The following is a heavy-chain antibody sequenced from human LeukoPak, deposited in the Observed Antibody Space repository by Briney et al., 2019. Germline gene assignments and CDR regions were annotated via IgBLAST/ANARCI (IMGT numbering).Heavy chain of an antibody. CDR3: ASRVLRFLEWLFPLTSSGYGMDV. J-gene: IGHJ6*02. Sequence: SETLSLTCAVYGVSFSGYYWSWIRQPPGKGLEWIGEINHSGSTNYNPSLKSRVTISVDTSKNQFSLKLSSVTAADTAVYYCASRVLRFLEWLFPLTSSGYGMDVWGQGTTVTVSS. D-gene: IGHD3-3*01. CDR1: GVSFSGYY. CDR2: INHSGST. V-gene: IGHV4-34*01.